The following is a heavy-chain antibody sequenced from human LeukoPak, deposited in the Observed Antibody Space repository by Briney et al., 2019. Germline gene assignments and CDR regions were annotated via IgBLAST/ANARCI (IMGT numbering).Heavy chain of an antibody. CDR1: GGSISSFY. Sequence: SETLSLTCTVSGGSISSFYWSWIRQPPGKGLEWIGYSDYSGSANYNPSLKSRVTISVDTSKNQFSLHLSSVTAADTAVYYCAQNWGSYAFDIWGRGTMVTVSS. J-gene: IGHJ3*02. CDR2: SDYSGSA. V-gene: IGHV4-59*01. CDR3: AQNWGSYAFDI. D-gene: IGHD7-27*01.